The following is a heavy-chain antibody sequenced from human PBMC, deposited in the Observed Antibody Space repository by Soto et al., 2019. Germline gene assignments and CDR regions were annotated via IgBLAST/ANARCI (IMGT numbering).Heavy chain of an antibody. V-gene: IGHV4-59*01. J-gene: IGHJ4*02. Sequence: SETLSLTCTVSGGSISSYYWSWIRQPPGKGLEWIGYIYYSGSTNYNPSLKSRVTISVDTSKNQFSLKLSSVTAADTAVYYCASSLYSSSWYPFDYWGQGTLVTVSS. D-gene: IGHD6-13*01. CDR1: GGSISSYY. CDR2: IYYSGST. CDR3: ASSLYSSSWYPFDY.